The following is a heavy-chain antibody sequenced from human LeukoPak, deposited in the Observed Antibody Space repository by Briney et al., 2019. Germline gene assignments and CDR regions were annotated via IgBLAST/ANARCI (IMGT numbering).Heavy chain of an antibody. CDR2: INHSGST. CDR3: ARDYGGWYYFDY. V-gene: IGHV4-34*01. Sequence: SETLSLTCAVYGASFSGYYWSWIRQPPGKGLEWIGEINHSGSTNYNPSLKSRVTMSVDTSNNQFSLQLSSVTAADTALYYCARDYGGWYYFDYWGQGTLVTVSS. D-gene: IGHD6-19*01. J-gene: IGHJ4*02. CDR1: GASFSGYY.